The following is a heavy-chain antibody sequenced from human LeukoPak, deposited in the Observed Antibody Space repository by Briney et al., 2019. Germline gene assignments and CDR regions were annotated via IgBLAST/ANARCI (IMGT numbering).Heavy chain of an antibody. CDR2: IYYSGST. D-gene: IGHD2-2*01. J-gene: IGHJ3*02. CDR3: AKSPGYCSSTSCFRPLAFDI. V-gene: IGHV4-59*01. Sequence: SETLSLTCTVSGGSISSYYWSWIRQPPGKGLEWIGYIYYSGSTNYNPSLKSRVTISVDTSKNQFSLKLSSVTAADTAVYYCAKSPGYCSSTSCFRPLAFDIWGQGTMVTVSS. CDR1: GGSISSYY.